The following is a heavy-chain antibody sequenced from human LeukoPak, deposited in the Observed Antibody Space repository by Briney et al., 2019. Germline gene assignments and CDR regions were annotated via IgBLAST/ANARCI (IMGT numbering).Heavy chain of an antibody. CDR3: ASPSRNRYYFDY. CDR2: IHHSGST. D-gene: IGHD1-14*01. Sequence: SETLSLTCAVSGYSISSGYYWGWIRQPPGKGLEWIGSIHHSGSTYYNPSLKSRVTISVDTSKNQFSLKLSSVTAADTAVYYCASPSRNRYYFDYWGQGTLVTVSS. J-gene: IGHJ4*02. V-gene: IGHV4-38-2*01. CDR1: GYSISSGYY.